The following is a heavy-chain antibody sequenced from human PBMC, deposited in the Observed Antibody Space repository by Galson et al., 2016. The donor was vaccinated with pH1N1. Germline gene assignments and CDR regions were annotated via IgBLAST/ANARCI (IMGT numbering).Heavy chain of an antibody. Sequence: SLRLSCAASGFIFSDYWMSWVRQAPGKGLEWVAVISYDGSNKYYADSVKGRFTISRDNSKNTLYLQMNSLRAEDTAVYYCAKVVRGSSWPSFDYWGQGTLVTVSS. D-gene: IGHD6-13*01. J-gene: IGHJ4*02. CDR2: ISYDGSNK. V-gene: IGHV3-30*18. CDR1: GFIFSDYW. CDR3: AKVVRGSSWPSFDY.